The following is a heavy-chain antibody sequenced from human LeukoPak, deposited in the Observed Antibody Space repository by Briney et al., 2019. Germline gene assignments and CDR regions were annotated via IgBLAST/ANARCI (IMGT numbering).Heavy chain of an antibody. CDR3: ARDGNPWNLDV. V-gene: IGHV4-61*01. Sequence: PSETLSLTCTVSGGSVSSGSYYWSWIRQPPGKGLEWVGYIYYSGSTTYNPSLKGRVTISVDTSKNQFSLQLSSVTAADTAVYYCARDGNPWNLDVWGRGTLVTVSS. J-gene: IGHJ2*01. CDR2: IYYSGST. CDR1: GGSVSSGSYY. D-gene: IGHD1-14*01.